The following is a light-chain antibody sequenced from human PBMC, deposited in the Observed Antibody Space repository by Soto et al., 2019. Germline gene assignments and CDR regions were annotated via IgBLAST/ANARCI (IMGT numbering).Light chain of an antibody. J-gene: IGLJ2*01. CDR2: DVG. Sequence: QSALTQPASVSGSPGQSITISCTGSSSDVGGYDYVSWFQQHPGKAPKLIIYDVGNRPSGISNRFSGSKSGNTASLTISGLQAEDEADYYCSSCTGGSTVVFGGGTKLTVL. CDR1: SSDVGGYDY. CDR3: SSCTGGSTVV. V-gene: IGLV2-14*01.